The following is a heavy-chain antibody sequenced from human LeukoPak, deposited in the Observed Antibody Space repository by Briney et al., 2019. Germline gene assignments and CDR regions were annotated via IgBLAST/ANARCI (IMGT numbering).Heavy chain of an antibody. CDR1: GYSFTSYW. D-gene: IGHD6-13*01. J-gene: IGHJ6*02. CDR3: ARQGEVAAAAIYYYGMDV. Sequence: GESLKISCKGSGYSFTSYWIGWVRQMPGKGLEWMGIIYPGDSDTRYSPSFQGQVTISADKSISTAYLQWSSLKASDTAMYYCARQGEVAAAAIYYYGMDVWGQGTTVTVS. CDR2: IYPGDSDT. V-gene: IGHV5-51*01.